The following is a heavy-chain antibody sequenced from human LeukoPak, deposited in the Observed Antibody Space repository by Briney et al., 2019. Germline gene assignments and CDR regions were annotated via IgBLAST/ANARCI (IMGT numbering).Heavy chain of an antibody. CDR2: INPSGGST. CDR3: ARDPTRAPLRFLEWLLLGYFDC. V-gene: IGHV1-46*01. CDR1: GYTFTSYY. J-gene: IGHJ4*02. D-gene: IGHD3-3*01. Sequence: ASVKVSCKASGYTFTSYYMHWVRQAPGQGLEWMGIINPSGGSTSYAQKFQGRVTMTRDTSTSTVYMELSSLRFEDTAMYYCARDPTRAPLRFLEWLLLGYFDCWGQGTLVTVSS.